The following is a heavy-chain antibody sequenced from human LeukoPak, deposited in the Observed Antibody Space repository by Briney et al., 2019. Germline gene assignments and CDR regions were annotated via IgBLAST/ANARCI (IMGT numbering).Heavy chain of an antibody. V-gene: IGHV1-69*04. CDR1: GGTFSSYA. CDR2: IIPILGIA. J-gene: IGHJ4*02. Sequence: GASVKVSCKASGGTFSSYAISWVRQAPGQGLEWMGRIIPILGIANYAQKFQGRVTITADKSTSTAYMELSSLRSEDTAVYYCARASYGYVDFDYWGQGTLVTVSS. D-gene: IGHD5-18*01. CDR3: ARASYGYVDFDY.